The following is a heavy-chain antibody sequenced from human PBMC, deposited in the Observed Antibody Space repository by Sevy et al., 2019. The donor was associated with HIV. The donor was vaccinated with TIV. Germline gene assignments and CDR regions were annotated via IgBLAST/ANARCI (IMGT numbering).Heavy chain of an antibody. Sequence: GGSLRLSCAASGFTFSSYWMSWVRQAPGKGLEWVANIKQDGSEKYYVDSVKGRFTISRDNATNSLYLQMNSLRAEDTAVYYCARAPVVADGFFFDYWGQGTLVTVSS. D-gene: IGHD2-15*01. J-gene: IGHJ4*02. CDR1: GFTFSSYW. CDR2: IKQDGSEK. V-gene: IGHV3-7*01. CDR3: ARAPVVADGFFFDY.